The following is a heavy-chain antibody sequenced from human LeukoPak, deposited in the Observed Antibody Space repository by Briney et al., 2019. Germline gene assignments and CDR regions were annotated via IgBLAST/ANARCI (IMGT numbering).Heavy chain of an antibody. V-gene: IGHV4-61*02. Sequence: NPSETLSLTCTVSGGSISSGSYYWSWIRQPAGKGLEWIGRIYTSGSTNYNPSLKSRVTISVDTSKNQFSLKLSSVTAADTAVYYCARGFSAIDIWGQGTMVTVSS. CDR1: GGSISSGSYY. J-gene: IGHJ3*02. CDR3: ARGFSAIDI. CDR2: IYTSGST. D-gene: IGHD3-3*01.